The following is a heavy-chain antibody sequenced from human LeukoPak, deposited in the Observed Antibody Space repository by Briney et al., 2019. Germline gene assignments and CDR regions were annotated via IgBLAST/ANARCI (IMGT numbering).Heavy chain of an antibody. CDR2: ISYDGSNK. V-gene: IGHV3-30*03. D-gene: IGHD3-3*01. J-gene: IGHJ4*02. CDR1: GFTFSSYG. CDR3: ASRGFYYDFWSAADY. Sequence: GGSLRLSCAASGFTFSSYGMHWVRQAPGKGLEWVAVISYDGSNKSYADSVKGRFPISRDNSKNTLYLQMNSLRAEDTAVYYCASRGFYYDFWSAADYWGQGTLVTVSS.